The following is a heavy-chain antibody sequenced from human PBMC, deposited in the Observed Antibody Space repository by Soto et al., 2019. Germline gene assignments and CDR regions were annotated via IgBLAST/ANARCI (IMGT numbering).Heavy chain of an antibody. J-gene: IGHJ6*02. V-gene: IGHV4-4*02. Sequence: SETLSLTYAVSGGSISSATWWSWVRQPPGKGLEWIGEIYHSGSTNYNPSLKSRVTISVDKSKNQFSLKLSSVTAADTAVYYCARQQLLADYYYGMDVWGQGTTVT. CDR2: IYHSGST. CDR3: ARQQLLADYYYGMDV. D-gene: IGHD5-18*01. CDR1: GGSISSATW.